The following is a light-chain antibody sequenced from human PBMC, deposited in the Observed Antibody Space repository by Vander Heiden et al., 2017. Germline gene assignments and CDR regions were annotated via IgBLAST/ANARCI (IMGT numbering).Light chain of an antibody. J-gene: IGLJ2*01. V-gene: IGLV3-21*02. CDR2: DDS. Sequence: SYVLTQPPSVSAAPGQTASITCGGNNIGSKSVHWYKQKPGQAPVLVVYDDSGRPSGIPERFSGSNPGNTATLTISRVEAGDEADYYCQVWDSSSDHVVFGGGTKLTVL. CDR1: NIGSKS. CDR3: QVWDSSSDHVV.